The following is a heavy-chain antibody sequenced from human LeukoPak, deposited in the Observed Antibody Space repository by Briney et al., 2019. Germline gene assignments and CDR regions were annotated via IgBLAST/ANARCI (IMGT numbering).Heavy chain of an antibody. CDR2: IYYSGST. V-gene: IGHV4-61*01. CDR3: ARVGYSSSS. D-gene: IGHD6-13*01. CDR1: GGSVSSGSYY. J-gene: IGHJ4*02. Sequence: SGTLSLTCTVSGGSVSSGSYYWSWIRQPPGKGLEWIGYIYYSGSTNYNPSLKSRVTISVDTSKNQFSLKLSSVTAADTAVYYCARVGYSSSSWGQGTLVTVSS.